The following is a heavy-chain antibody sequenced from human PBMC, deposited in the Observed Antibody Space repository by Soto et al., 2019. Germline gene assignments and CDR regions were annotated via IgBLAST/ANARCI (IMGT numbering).Heavy chain of an antibody. V-gene: IGHV5-10-1*01. CDR3: ARQGGYYYYCMDV. Sequence: GESLKISCKTSGYSFNTFWISWVRQVPGTGLEWMGRIDPGDSNTNYSPSLQGHVTLSVDKSIGTAYLQWSSLKASDTGIYYCARQGGYYYYCMDVWGQGTAVTVSS. CDR2: IDPGDSNT. D-gene: IGHD2-15*01. J-gene: IGHJ6*02. CDR1: GYSFNTFW.